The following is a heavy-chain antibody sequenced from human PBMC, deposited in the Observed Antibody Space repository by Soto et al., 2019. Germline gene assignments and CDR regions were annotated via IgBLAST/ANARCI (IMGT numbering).Heavy chain of an antibody. CDR2: ISSSSSTI. CDR3: ARAFLIVVPDAFDI. Sequence: EVQLVESGGGLVQPGGSLRLSCAASGFTFSSYSMNWFRQARGKGLEWVSYISSSSSTIYYADSVKGRFTISRDNAKNSLYLQMNSLRAEDTAVYYCARAFLIVVPDAFDIWGQGTMVTVSS. CDR1: GFTFSSYS. J-gene: IGHJ3*02. V-gene: IGHV3-48*01. D-gene: IGHD3-22*01.